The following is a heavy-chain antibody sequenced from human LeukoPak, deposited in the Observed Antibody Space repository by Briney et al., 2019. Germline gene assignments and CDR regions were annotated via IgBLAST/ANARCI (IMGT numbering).Heavy chain of an antibody. CDR1: GGSFSGYY. CDR3: ARRGIVWFGDSKTRFDY. J-gene: IGHJ4*02. V-gene: IGHV4-34*01. CDR2: INHSGST. D-gene: IGHD3-10*01. Sequence: SETLSLTCAVYGGSFSGYYWSWIRQPPGKGLAWIGEINHSGSTNYNPSLKSGATISVHTSNNQSSLKQSSFTAADTAVYYCARRGIVWFGDSKTRFDYWGQGTLVTVSS.